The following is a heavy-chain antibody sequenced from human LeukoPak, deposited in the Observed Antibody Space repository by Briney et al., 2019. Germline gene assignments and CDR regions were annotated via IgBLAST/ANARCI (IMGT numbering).Heavy chain of an antibody. D-gene: IGHD1-26*01. CDR3: ATTDY. J-gene: IGHJ4*02. CDR2: ISWNSGSI. V-gene: IGHV3-9*01. Sequence: GRSLRLSCAASGFTFDDYAMHWVRHAPGKGLERVSGISWNSGSIGYADSVKGRFTISRDNAKNSLYLQMNSLRAEDTALYYCATTDYWGQGTLVTVSS. CDR1: GFTFDDYA.